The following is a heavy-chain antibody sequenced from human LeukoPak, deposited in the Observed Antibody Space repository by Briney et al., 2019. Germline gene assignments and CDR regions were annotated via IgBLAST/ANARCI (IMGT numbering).Heavy chain of an antibody. Sequence: PGGSLRLSCAASGFTFSNSWMSWVRQAPERGLEWVANIKADGSQKDYVDSMKGRFTVSRDNAKNSVYLEMKSLRAEDTAVYYCAKAAVFEGYYDILTGYPSYFDYWGQGTLVTVSS. D-gene: IGHD3-9*01. CDR3: AKAAVFEGYYDILTGYPSYFDY. CDR2: IKADGSQK. J-gene: IGHJ4*02. V-gene: IGHV3-7*03. CDR1: GFTFSNSW.